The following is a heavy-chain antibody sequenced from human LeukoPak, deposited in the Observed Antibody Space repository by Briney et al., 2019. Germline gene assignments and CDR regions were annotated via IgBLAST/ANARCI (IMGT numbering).Heavy chain of an antibody. CDR1: GYNFTNYW. D-gene: IGHD2-2*01. CDR2: IYPGDSDT. J-gene: IGHJ6*03. CDR3: ARHYCSSASCFEGYYYYMDV. V-gene: IGHV5-51*01. Sequence: GESLKISCKGSGYNFTNYWIGWVRQMPGKRLEWMGIIYPGDSDTRYSPSFQGQVTITADKSISTAYLQWSSLKASDTAIFYCARHYCSSASCFEGYYYYMDVWGKGTTVTVSS.